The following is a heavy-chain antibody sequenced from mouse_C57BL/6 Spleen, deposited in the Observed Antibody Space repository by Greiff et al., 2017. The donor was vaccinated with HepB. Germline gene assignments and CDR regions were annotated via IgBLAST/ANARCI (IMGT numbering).Heavy chain of an antibody. CDR3: ARQGGYDYDRYFDY. D-gene: IGHD2-4*01. J-gene: IGHJ2*01. V-gene: IGHV5-12*01. Sequence: EVKLMESGGGLVQPGGSLKLSCAASGFTFSDYYMYWVRQTPEKRLEWVAYISNGGGSTYYPDTVKGRFTISRDNAKNTLYLQMSRLKSEDTAMYYCARQGGYDYDRYFDYWGQGTTLTVSS. CDR2: ISNGGGST. CDR1: GFTFSDYY.